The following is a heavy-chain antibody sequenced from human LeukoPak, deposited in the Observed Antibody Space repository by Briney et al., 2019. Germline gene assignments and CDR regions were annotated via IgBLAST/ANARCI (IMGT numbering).Heavy chain of an antibody. D-gene: IGHD4-17*01. Sequence: ASVKVSCKALGYRFTGYYLHWVRQAPGQGLEWMGRINPNNGATNYAQKFQGRVTMTRDTSISTAYMELSRLRSDDTALYYCAKASDYGDYVSVYYYMDVWGKGTTVTVSS. CDR1: GYRFTGYY. V-gene: IGHV1-2*06. J-gene: IGHJ6*03. CDR2: INPNNGAT. CDR3: AKASDYGDYVSVYYYMDV.